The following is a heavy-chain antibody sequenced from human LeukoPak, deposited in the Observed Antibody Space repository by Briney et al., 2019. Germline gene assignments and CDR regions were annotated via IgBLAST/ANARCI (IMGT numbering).Heavy chain of an antibody. CDR1: GFTASTTS. Sequence: VGSLRFTCAHPGFTASTTSICSGPQAPEKGLEWGSVIYSGGRTYSADSVKGRFTLSTDTSKSTLCFQMNSLRAASTPVYYSARLADSSSYFPDAFDIWGQGTMVTVSS. D-gene: IGHD3-22*01. CDR3: ARLADSSSYFPDAFDI. CDR2: IYSGGRT. V-gene: IGHV3-53*01. J-gene: IGHJ3*02.